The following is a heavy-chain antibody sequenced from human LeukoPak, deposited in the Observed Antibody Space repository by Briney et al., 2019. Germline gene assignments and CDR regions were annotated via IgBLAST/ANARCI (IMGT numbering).Heavy chain of an antibody. D-gene: IGHD5-18*01. J-gene: IGHJ4*02. CDR1: GFTFSNYG. V-gene: IGHV3-30*18. CDR3: AKALGYSYGTDY. CDR2: ISYDGSNK. Sequence: GESLKISCAASGFTFSNYGMHWVRQAPGKGLEWVAVISYDGSNKYCADSVKGRFTISRDNSKNTLYLQMNSLRAEDTAVYYCAKALGYSYGTDYWGQGTLVTVSS.